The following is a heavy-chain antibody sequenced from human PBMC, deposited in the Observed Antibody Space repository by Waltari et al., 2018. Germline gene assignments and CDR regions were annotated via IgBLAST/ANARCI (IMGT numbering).Heavy chain of an antibody. CDR2: ISYDGSEK. CDR1: GFIFSSHG. CDR3: ARDSAIRFLQWLPQSKWFDP. V-gene: IGHV3-33*05. D-gene: IGHD3-3*01. J-gene: IGHJ5*02. Sequence: VQLVESGGGVVQPGRSLRLSCAASGFIFSSHGIHWIRQGPGRGLEWVAFISYDGSEKQYADSVNGRFTISRDNSNNTVSLQMNSLRDDDTSLYYCARDSAIRFLQWLPQSKWFDPWGQGTLVIVSS.